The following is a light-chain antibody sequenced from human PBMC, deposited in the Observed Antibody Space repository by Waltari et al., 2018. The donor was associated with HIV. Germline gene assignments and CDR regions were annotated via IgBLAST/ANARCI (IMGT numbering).Light chain of an antibody. CDR3: QSYDSSLSAPYV. V-gene: IGLV1-40*01. CDR1: SSHIGAGYD. Sequence: QSVLTQPPSVSGAPGQRVTISCTGSSSHIGAGYDEHWSQQLPGTAPKLLIYGNSNRPSGVPDRFSGSKSGTSASLAITGLQAEDEADYYCQSYDSSLSAPYVFGTGTKVTVL. J-gene: IGLJ1*01. CDR2: GNS.